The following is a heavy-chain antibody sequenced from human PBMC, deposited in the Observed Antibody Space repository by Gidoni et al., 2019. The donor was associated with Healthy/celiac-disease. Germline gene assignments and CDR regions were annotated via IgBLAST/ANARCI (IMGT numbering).Heavy chain of an antibody. CDR1: GGSISSRNW. CDR2: IYHSGST. J-gene: IGHJ3*02. D-gene: IGHD3-16*02. V-gene: IGHV4-4*02. Sequence: QVQLQESGPGLVKPSGTLSLTCAVSGGSISSRNWWSWVRQPPGKGLEWIGEIYHSGSTNYNPSLKSRVTISVDKSKNQFSLKLSSVTAADTAVYYCARGYDYIWGSYRFAFDIWGQGTMVTVSS. CDR3: ARGYDYIWGSYRFAFDI.